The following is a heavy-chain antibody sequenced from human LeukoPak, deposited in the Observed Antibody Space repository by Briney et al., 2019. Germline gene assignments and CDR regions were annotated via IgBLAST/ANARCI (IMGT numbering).Heavy chain of an antibody. V-gene: IGHV4-38-2*01. CDR3: ARQQRQHNWFDP. J-gene: IGHJ5*02. CDR1: GYSISSGYY. Sequence: SETLSLTCAVSGYSISSGYYWGWIRQPPGKGLEWIGSIYHSGSTYYNPSLKSRVTISVDTSKNQFSLKLSSVTAADTAVYYCARQQRQHNWFDPWGQGTLVTVSS. CDR2: IYHSGST. D-gene: IGHD6-25*01.